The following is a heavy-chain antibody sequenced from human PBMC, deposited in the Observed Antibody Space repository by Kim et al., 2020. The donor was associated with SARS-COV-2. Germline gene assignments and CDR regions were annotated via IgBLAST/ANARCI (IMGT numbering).Heavy chain of an antibody. CDR3: ARGKRAAAGTLDY. Sequence: YNPSLKSRVTISVDTSKNQFSLKLSSVTAADTAVYYCARGKRAAAGTLDYWGQGTLVTVSS. D-gene: IGHD6-13*01. J-gene: IGHJ4*02. V-gene: IGHV4-34*01.